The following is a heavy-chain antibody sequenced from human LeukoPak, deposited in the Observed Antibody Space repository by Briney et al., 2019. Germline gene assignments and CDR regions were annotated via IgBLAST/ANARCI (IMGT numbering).Heavy chain of an antibody. CDR1: GGSISSSYW. CDR2: IYHSGST. D-gene: IGHD3-22*01. CDR3: ARVLYYYDSSGYYIFGAFDI. Sequence: PSETLSLTCAVSGGSISSSYWWSWVRQPPGKGLEWIGEIYHSGSTNYNPSLKSRVTISVDKSKNQFSLKLSSVTAADTAVYYCARVLYYYDSSGYYIFGAFDIWGQGTMVTVSS. J-gene: IGHJ3*02. V-gene: IGHV4-4*02.